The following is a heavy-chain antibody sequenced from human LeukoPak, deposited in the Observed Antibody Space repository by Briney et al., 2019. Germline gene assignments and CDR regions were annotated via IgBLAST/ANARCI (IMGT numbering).Heavy chain of an antibody. CDR2: IYYSGST. V-gene: IGHV4-59*08. J-gene: IGHJ4*02. Sequence: SETLSLTCTVSGGSISSYYWSWIRQPPGKGLEWIGYIYYSGSTNYNPSLKSRVTISVDTSKNQFSLKLSSVTAADTAVYYCARQGFGPYYFDYWGQGTLVTVSS. D-gene: IGHD3-10*01. CDR1: GGSISSYY. CDR3: ARQGFGPYYFDY.